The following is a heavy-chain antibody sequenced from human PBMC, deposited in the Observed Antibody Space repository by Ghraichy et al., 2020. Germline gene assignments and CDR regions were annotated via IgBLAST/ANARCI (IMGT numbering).Heavy chain of an antibody. CDR1: GGSISSYY. CDR2: IYYSGST. J-gene: IGHJ4*02. Sequence: SQTLSLTCTVSGGSISSYYWSWIRQPPGKGLEWIGYIYYSGSTNYNPSLKSRVTISVDTSKNQFSLKLSSVTAADTAVYYCARQFIGDYDTPYYFDYWGQGTLVTVSS. CDR3: ARQFIGDYDTPYYFDY. V-gene: IGHV4-59*01. D-gene: IGHD4-17*01.